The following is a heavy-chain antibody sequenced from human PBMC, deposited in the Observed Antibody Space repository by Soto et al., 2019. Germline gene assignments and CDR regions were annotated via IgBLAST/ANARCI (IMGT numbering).Heavy chain of an antibody. Sequence: SETLSLTCTVSGGSVSSGSYYWGWIRQPPGKGLEWIGYIYYSGSTNYNPSLKSRVTISVDTSKNRFSLKLSSVTAADTAVYYCARAAGGVAGNYGMDVWGQGTTVTVSS. V-gene: IGHV4-61*01. CDR3: ARAAGGVAGNYGMDV. CDR2: IYYSGST. D-gene: IGHD6-19*01. CDR1: GGSVSSGSYY. J-gene: IGHJ6*02.